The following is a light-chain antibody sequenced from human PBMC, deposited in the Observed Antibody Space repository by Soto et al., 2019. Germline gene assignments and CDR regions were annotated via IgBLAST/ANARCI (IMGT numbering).Light chain of an antibody. Sequence: QSALTQPPSASGSPGQSITISCTGTSSDIGYYNYVSWHQQHPGKAPKLMIYEVSNRPSGVSNRFSGSRSGDTASLTISGLQAEDEADYFCSSYTISSTGVVFGGGTTLTVL. CDR1: SSDIGYYNY. CDR3: SSYTISSTGVV. CDR2: EVS. J-gene: IGLJ2*01. V-gene: IGLV2-14*01.